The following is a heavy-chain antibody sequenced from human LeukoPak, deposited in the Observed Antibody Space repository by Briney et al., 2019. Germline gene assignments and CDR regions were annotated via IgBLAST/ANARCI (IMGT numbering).Heavy chain of an antibody. J-gene: IGHJ4*02. Sequence: ASVKVSCKASGYTFTSYGISWVRQAPGQGLEWMGIINPSGGSTSYAQKFQGRVTMTRDTSTSTVYMELSSLRSEDTAVYYCARGGRGELLGYWGQGTLVTVSS. CDR2: INPSGGST. CDR1: GYTFTSYG. V-gene: IGHV1-46*01. D-gene: IGHD1-26*01. CDR3: ARGGRGELLGY.